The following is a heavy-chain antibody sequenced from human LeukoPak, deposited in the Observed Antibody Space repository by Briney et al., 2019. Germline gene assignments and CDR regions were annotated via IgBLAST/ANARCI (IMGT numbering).Heavy chain of an antibody. Sequence: GGSLRLSCAASGFTFSSYAMSWVRQAPGKGLEWVSVIYSGGSTYYADSVKGRFTISRDNFKNTLYLQMNSLRAEDTAVYYCARDWYDILTGYKPFDYWGQGTLVTVSS. CDR1: GFTFSSYA. D-gene: IGHD3-9*01. CDR2: IYSGGST. J-gene: IGHJ4*02. V-gene: IGHV3-66*01. CDR3: ARDWYDILTGYKPFDY.